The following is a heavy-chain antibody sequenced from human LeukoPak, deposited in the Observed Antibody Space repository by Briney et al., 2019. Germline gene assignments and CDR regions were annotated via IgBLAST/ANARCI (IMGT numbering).Heavy chain of an antibody. D-gene: IGHD3-10*01. V-gene: IGHV4-30-2*01. CDR2: IYHSGST. CDR3: ASAAMVRGVFNWFDP. Sequence: PSQTLPLTCAVSGGSISSGGYSWSWIRQPPGKGLEWIGYIYHSGSTYYNPSLKSRVTISVDRSKNQFSLKLSSVTAADTAVYYCASAAMVRGVFNWFDPWGLGTLVTVSS. J-gene: IGHJ5*02. CDR1: GGSISSGGYS.